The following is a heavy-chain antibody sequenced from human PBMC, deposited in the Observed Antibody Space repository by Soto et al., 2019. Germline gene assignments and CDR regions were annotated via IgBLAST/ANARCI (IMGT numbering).Heavy chain of an antibody. V-gene: IGHV3-23*01. CDR2: ISGSGGST. J-gene: IGHJ6*04. CDR1: GFKFSSYA. D-gene: IGHD2-2*02. Sequence: GGSLRLSCAASGFKFSSYAMSWVRQAPGKGLEWVSAISGSGGSTYYADSVKGRFTISRDNSKSTLYLQMNSLRAEDTAIYYCAQFCISTSGYIRYGMDVWGKGTTVTVSS. CDR3: AQFCISTSGYIRYGMDV.